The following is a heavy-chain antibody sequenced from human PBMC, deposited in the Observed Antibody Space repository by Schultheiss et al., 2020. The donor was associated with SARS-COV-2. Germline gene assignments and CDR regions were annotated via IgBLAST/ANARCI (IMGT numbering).Heavy chain of an antibody. J-gene: IGHJ4*02. V-gene: IGHV3-30*03. CDR3: TLADPVPGTQ. CDR2: ISYDGSNK. Sequence: GGSLRLSCAASGFTFSSYGMHWVRQAPGKGLEWVAVISYDGSNKYYADSVKGRFTMSRDNSKNTLYLQMNSLRAEDTAVYYCTLADPVPGTQWGQGSLVTVA. D-gene: IGHD3-10*01. CDR1: GFTFSSYG.